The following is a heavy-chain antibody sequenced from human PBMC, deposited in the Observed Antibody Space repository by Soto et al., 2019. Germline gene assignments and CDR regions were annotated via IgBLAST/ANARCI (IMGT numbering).Heavy chain of an antibody. V-gene: IGHV4-59*08. J-gene: IGHJ5*02. Sequence: SETLSLTCTVSGGSISSYYWSWIRQPPGKGLEWIGYIYYSGSTNYNPSLKSRVTISVDTSKNQFSLKLSSVTAADTAAYYCARRYYDSSGYPPNNWFDPWGQGTLVTVS. CDR2: IYYSGST. D-gene: IGHD3-22*01. CDR3: ARRYYDSSGYPPNNWFDP. CDR1: GGSISSYY.